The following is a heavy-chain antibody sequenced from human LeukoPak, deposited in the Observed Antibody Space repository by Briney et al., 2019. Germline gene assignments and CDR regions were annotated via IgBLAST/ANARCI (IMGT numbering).Heavy chain of an antibody. J-gene: IGHJ4*02. Sequence: PSETLSLTCTVSGGSISSGSNYWSWIRQPAGKGLEWIGRIYTSGNTHYKPSLKSRVTISQDTSKNQFSLKLSSVTAADTAVYYCTRGDNNWGQGTLVTVSS. V-gene: IGHV4-61*02. D-gene: IGHD2/OR15-2a*01. CDR3: TRGDNN. CDR1: GGSISSGSNY. CDR2: IYTSGNT.